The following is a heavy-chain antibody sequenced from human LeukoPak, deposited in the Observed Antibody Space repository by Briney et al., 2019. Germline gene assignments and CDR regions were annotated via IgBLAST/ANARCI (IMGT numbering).Heavy chain of an antibody. CDR2: IIGRGTSA. Sequence: GGSLSLSCAASGFTFSAYAMNWVRQAPGKGLEWVSSIIGRGTSAFYSDSVKGRFTISRDNSKNTLYLQMNSLTAADTAIYYCAKPNGNVVAVPMDVWGRGTTVTVSS. J-gene: IGHJ6*02. CDR3: AKPNGNVVAVPMDV. D-gene: IGHD2-21*01. CDR1: GFTFSAYA. V-gene: IGHV3-23*01.